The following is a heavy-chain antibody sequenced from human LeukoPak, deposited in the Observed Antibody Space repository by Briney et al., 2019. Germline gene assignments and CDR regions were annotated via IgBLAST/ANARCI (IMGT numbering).Heavy chain of an antibody. Sequence: PSQTLSLTCTVSGGSISSGGYYWSWIRQHPGKGLEWIGYIYYSGSTYYNPSLKSRVTISVDTSKNQFSLKLSSVTAADTAVYCCARVAAAGHLPFDYWGQGTLVTVSS. CDR1: GGSISSGGYY. CDR2: IYYSGST. V-gene: IGHV4-31*03. D-gene: IGHD6-13*01. J-gene: IGHJ4*02. CDR3: ARVAAAGHLPFDY.